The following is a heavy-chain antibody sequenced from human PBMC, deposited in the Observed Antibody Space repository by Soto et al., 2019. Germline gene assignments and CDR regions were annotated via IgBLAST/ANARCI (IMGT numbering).Heavy chain of an antibody. V-gene: IGHV3-7*01. Sequence: EMQLVESGGGSVQPGESLRLSCAASGFSFKTFWMSWVRQAPGKGLEWVANINQDESESHYVDSVKGRFTISRDNAKSSVSLQMNDLRVADTAVYYCVSANIVGRPGGGHGTMVTVSS. J-gene: IGHJ3*01. CDR3: VSANIVGRPG. CDR2: INQDESES. D-gene: IGHD6-6*01. CDR1: GFSFKTFW.